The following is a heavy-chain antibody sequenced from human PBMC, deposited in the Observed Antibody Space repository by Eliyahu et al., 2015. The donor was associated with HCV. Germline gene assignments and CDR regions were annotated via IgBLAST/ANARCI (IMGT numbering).Heavy chain of an antibody. D-gene: IGHD6-13*01. CDR1: GFTFXSXW. V-gene: IGHV3-74*01. CDR2: INSDGSST. Sequence: EVQLVESGGGLVQPGGSLRXSCVXSGFTFXSXWXXWXRQAPGKGLVWVSRINSDGSSTTYADSVKGRFTISRDNAKNTLYLQMNSLRAEDTAVYYCASDAAGGWFYHGMDVWGQGTTVTVSS. J-gene: IGHJ6*02. CDR3: ASDAAGGWFYHGMDV.